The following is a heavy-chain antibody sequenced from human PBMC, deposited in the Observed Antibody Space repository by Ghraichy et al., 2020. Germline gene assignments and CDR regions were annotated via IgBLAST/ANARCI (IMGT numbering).Heavy chain of an antibody. D-gene: IGHD3-3*02. CDR3: ARETSSHWVLASGMDV. J-gene: IGHJ6*02. V-gene: IGHV1-18*01. Sequence: ASVKVSCKASGYTFTSYGISWVRQATGQVLEWMGWISAYNGNTNYAQKLQGRVTMTTDTSTSTAYMELRSLRSDDTAVYYCARETSSHWVLASGMDVWGQGTTVTVSS. CDR1: GYTFTSYG. CDR2: ISAYNGNT.